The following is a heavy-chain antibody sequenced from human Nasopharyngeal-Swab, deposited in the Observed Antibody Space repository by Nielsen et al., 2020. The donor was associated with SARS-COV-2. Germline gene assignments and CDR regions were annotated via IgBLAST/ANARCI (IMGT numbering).Heavy chain of an antibody. CDR1: GFTFSSYA. D-gene: IGHD6-19*01. Sequence: GESLKISCAASGFTFSSYAMSWVRQAPGKGLEWVSAISGSGGSTYYADSVKGRFTISRDNSKNTLYLQMNSLRAEDTAVYYCARDIMIVGAVAGIHRGYWGQGTLVTVSS. V-gene: IGHV3-23*01. CDR3: ARDIMIVGAVAGIHRGY. CDR2: ISGSGGST. J-gene: IGHJ4*02.